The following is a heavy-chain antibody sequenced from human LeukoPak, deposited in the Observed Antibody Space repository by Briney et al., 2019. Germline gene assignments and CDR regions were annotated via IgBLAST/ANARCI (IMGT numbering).Heavy chain of an antibody. CDR1: GFTFTGYG. CDR3: AKDLSIGFITAAGTSPINY. D-gene: IGHD6-13*01. Sequence: PGGSLRLSCAASGFTFTGYGMHWVRQAPGKGLEWVAVISYDGSNKYYADSVKGRFTISRDNSKNTLYLQMNSLRAEDTAVYYCAKDLSIGFITAAGTSPINYWGQGTLVTVSS. V-gene: IGHV3-30*18. CDR2: ISYDGSNK. J-gene: IGHJ4*02.